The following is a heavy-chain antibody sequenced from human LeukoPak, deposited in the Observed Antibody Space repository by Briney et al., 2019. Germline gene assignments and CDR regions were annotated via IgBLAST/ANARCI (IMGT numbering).Heavy chain of an antibody. CDR1: GGSISSGGYY. CDR2: IYYSGST. J-gene: IGHJ4*02. V-gene: IGHV4-31*03. Sequence: SQTLSLTCTVSGGSISSGGYYWSWIRQRPGKGLEWIGYIYYSGSTYYNPSLKSRVTISVDTSKNQFSLKLSSVTAADTAVYYCARVDILTGYCFDYWGQGTLVTVSS. D-gene: IGHD3-9*01. CDR3: ARVDILTGYCFDY.